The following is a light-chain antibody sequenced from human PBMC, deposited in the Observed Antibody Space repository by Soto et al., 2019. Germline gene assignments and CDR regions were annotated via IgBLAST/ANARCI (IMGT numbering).Light chain of an antibody. CDR1: QSHVYSDGNTY. Sequence: DIVLIQTQLSSPVTLGQPASISCRSSQSHVYSDGNTYLSWLQQRPGQPPRLLIYQVSNRFSGVPDRFSGSGAGTDFTLKISRVEAEDVGVYYRVQFSQFPRTFGQGTKVEIK. CDR3: VQFSQFPRT. V-gene: IGKV2-24*01. CDR2: QVS. J-gene: IGKJ1*01.